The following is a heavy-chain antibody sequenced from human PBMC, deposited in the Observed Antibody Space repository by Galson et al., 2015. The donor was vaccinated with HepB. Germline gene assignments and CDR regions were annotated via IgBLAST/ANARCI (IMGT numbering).Heavy chain of an antibody. D-gene: IGHD2-15*01. CDR2: INPSGATT. CDR3: ARGLIPGYCSGGSCYSDMKYYYYGMDV. V-gene: IGHV1-46*03. CDR1: GYDFVNYY. J-gene: IGHJ6*02. Sequence: SVKVSCKASGYDFVNYYIHWVRQAPGQGLEWMGIINPSGATTGYAQKFQGRVTMTRDRSTNTVYMALTSLRPEDTAMYYCARGLIPGYCSGGSCYSDMKYYYYGMDVWGQGTTVTVSS.